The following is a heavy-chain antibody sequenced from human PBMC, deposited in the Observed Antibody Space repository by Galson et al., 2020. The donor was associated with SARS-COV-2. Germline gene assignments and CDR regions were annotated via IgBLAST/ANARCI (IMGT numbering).Heavy chain of an antibody. Sequence: GSVKVSCKASGYIFNTYGISWVRHAPGQGLEWMGWISGYNGDTILAQKLQGRVTMTTDTSTSTVYMELRSLISDDTAVYYCARDIYDSSGYQMGYWGQGTLVTVSS. D-gene: IGHD3-22*01. CDR1: GYIFNTYG. CDR3: ARDIYDSSGYQMGY. J-gene: IGHJ4*02. CDR2: ISGYNGDT. V-gene: IGHV1-18*01.